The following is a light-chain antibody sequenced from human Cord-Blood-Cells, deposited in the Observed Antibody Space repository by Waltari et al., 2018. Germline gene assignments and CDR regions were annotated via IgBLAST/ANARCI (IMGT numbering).Light chain of an antibody. Sequence: NFMLTQPHPVSQSPGKTVTISCTGSSGRISSTYVTWYQQRPGTAPTPVIYEDNQRPSGVPDRFSGSIDSSSNSASLTISGLKTEDEADYYCQSYDSSNQVFGGGTKLTVL. CDR1: SGRISSTY. CDR2: EDN. J-gene: IGLJ3*02. V-gene: IGLV6-57*02. CDR3: QSYDSSNQV.